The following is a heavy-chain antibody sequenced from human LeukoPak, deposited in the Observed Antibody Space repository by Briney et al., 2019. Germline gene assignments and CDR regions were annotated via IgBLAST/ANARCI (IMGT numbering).Heavy chain of an antibody. CDR2: ISSSSYI. D-gene: IGHD3-10*01. Sequence: GGSLRLSCAASGFTFSSYSMNWVRQAPGKGLEWVSSISSSSYIYYSDSVKGRFTISRDNAKNSLYLRRNSLRAEATAVYYCAREPAGAGVIWGQGTMVTVSS. V-gene: IGHV3-21*01. J-gene: IGHJ3*02. CDR3: AREPAGAGVI. CDR1: GFTFSSYS.